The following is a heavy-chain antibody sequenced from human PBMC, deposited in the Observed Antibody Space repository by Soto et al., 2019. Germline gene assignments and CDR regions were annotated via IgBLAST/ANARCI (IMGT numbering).Heavy chain of an antibody. V-gene: IGHV4-59*11. Sequence: SETLSLTCTVSGGSIRSHYWNWIRQPPGKGLEWIGYVSSSGSTKYNPSLKSRVTISVDTSKNQFSLRLSSVTAADTAVYYCARDELLEAYSYGLLDFWGQGSLVTVSS. CDR3: ARDELLEAYSYGLLDF. CDR1: GGSIRSHY. J-gene: IGHJ4*02. CDR2: VSSSGST. D-gene: IGHD5-18*01.